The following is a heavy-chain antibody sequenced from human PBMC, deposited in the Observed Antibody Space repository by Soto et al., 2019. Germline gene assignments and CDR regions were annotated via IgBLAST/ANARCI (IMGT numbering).Heavy chain of an antibody. Sequence: PGGSLRLSCAASGFTFSSYAMSWVRQAPGKGLEWVSAITGSTGNTYYADSVKGRFTIYRDNFKNTLYLQMNSLRAEDTAVFYCAKGTRASCSGASCYPFDYRGQGTQVTVSS. J-gene: IGHJ4*02. CDR1: GFTFSSYA. D-gene: IGHD2-15*01. CDR2: ITGSTGNT. V-gene: IGHV3-23*01. CDR3: AKGTRASCSGASCYPFDY.